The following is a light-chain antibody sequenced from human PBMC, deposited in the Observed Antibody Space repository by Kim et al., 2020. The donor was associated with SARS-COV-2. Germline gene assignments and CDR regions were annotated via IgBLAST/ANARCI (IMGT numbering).Light chain of an antibody. CDR2: RDS. V-gene: IGLV3-9*01. J-gene: IGLJ2*01. CDR1: NIGDKN. CDR3: QVWDSNTVV. Sequence: SYELTQPLSVSVALGQTATITCGGNNIGDKNVHWYQQKTGQAPVLAMYRDSIRPSGIPERFSGSNSGNTATLTISRAQAGDEADYYCQVWDSNTVVFGGGTKLTVL.